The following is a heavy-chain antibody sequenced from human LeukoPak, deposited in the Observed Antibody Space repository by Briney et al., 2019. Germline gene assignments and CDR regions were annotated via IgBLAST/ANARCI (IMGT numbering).Heavy chain of an antibody. V-gene: IGHV4-34*01. Sequence: SETLSLTCAVYGESLSGYYWSWIRQPPGKGLEWIGEINHSGSTNYNPSLKSRVTISVDTSKNQFSLKLSSVTAADTAVYYCARVYPGYSSGWYVDYWGQGTLVTVSS. J-gene: IGHJ4*02. CDR1: GESLSGYY. CDR2: INHSGST. CDR3: ARVYPGYSSGWYVDY. D-gene: IGHD6-19*01.